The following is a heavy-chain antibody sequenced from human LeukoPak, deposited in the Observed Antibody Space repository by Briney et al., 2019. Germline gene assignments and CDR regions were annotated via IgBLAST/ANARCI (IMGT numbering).Heavy chain of an antibody. D-gene: IGHD1-7*01. V-gene: IGHV3-48*01. CDR1: GFTFGSYS. Sequence: PGGSLRLSCAASGFTFGSYSMHWVRQAPGKGLEWISYISTGSSTIYYADSVKGRFTISRDNAKNSLYLQMSSLRADDTALYYCTRSRTTDYWRQGTLVTVSS. CDR3: TRSRTTDY. CDR2: ISTGSSTI. J-gene: IGHJ4*02.